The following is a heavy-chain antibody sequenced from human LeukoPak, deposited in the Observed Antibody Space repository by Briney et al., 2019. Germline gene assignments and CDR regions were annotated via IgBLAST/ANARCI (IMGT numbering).Heavy chain of an antibody. V-gene: IGHV1-2*02. D-gene: IGHD6-19*01. CDR1: GYTFTGYY. J-gene: IGHJ4*02. CDR2: INPNSGGT. CDR3: ARLYSSGWFVFDY. Sequence: GASVKVSCKASGYTFTGYYMHWVRQAPGQGLEWMGWINPNSGGTNYAQKFQGRVTMTRDTSISTAYMELSRLRSDDTAVYYCARLYSSGWFVFDYWGQGTLVTVSS.